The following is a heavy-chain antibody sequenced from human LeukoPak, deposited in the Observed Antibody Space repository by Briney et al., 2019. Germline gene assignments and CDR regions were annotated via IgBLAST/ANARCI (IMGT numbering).Heavy chain of an antibody. CDR1: GYTFTDYY. D-gene: IGHD3-3*01. V-gene: IGHV1-2*06. J-gene: IGHJ4*02. CDR3: ARVLIDFWSGPWYSDY. CDR2: INPNSGGT. Sequence: ASVKVSCKASGYTFTDYYMHWVRQAPGQGLEWMGRINPNSGGTTYVQKFQGRVTMTRDTSISTAYMDLSRLRSDDTAVYYCARVLIDFWSGPWYSDYWGQGTLATVSS.